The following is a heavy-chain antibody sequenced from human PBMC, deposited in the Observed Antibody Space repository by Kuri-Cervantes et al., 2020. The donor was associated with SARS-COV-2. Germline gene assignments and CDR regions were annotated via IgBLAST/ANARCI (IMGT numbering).Heavy chain of an antibody. CDR2: ITHNGGGT. D-gene: IGHD1-14*01. CDR3: VRVGTTFWYY. Sequence: GGSLRLSCSASGFTFSSFTMHWVRQAPGKGLESVSTITHNGGGTYYADSVKGRFTISRDNSKNTLYLQMSSLRAEDTALYYCVRVGTTFWYYWGQGTLVTVSS. V-gene: IGHV3-64D*06. J-gene: IGHJ4*02. CDR1: GFTFSSFT.